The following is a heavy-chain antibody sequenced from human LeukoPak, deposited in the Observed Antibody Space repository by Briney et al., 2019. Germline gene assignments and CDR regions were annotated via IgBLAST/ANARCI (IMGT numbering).Heavy chain of an antibody. V-gene: IGHV4-39*01. CDR3: ARHYGP. D-gene: IGHD3-10*01. J-gene: IGHJ5*02. CDR2: IYDSGST. CDR1: GFIANSNY. Sequence: GSLRLSCAASGFIANSNYMNWVRQPPGKGLEWIGSIYDSGSTYYNPSLKSRVTISVDTSKNQFSLKLNSVTAADTAVYYCARHYGPWGQGTLVTVSS.